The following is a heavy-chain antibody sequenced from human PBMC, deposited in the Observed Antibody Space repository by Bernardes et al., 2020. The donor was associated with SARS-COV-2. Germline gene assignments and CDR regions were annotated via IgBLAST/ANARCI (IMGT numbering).Heavy chain of an antibody. D-gene: IGHD7-27*01. V-gene: IGHV5-51*01. CDR2: IYPGDSDT. CDR3: ARLEGSWGWSPYDAFDI. CDR1: GYSFTSYW. Sequence: GESLKISCKGSGYSFTSYWIGWVRQMPGKGLEWMGIIYPGDSDTRYSPSFQGQVTISADKSISTAYLQWSSLKASDTAMYYCARLEGSWGWSPYDAFDIWGQGTMVTVSS. J-gene: IGHJ3*02.